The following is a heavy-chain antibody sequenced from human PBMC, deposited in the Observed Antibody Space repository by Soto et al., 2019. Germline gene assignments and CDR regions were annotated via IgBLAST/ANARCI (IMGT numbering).Heavy chain of an antibody. V-gene: IGHV3-30-3*01. J-gene: IGHJ5*02. Sequence: VGSLRLSCAASGFTFSSYAMHWVRQAPGKGLEWVAVISYDGSNKYYADSVKGRFTISRDNSKNTLYLQMNSLRAEDTAVYYCARDIGTGTFSSQFDPWGQGTLVTVSS. CDR2: ISYDGSNK. CDR3: ARDIGTGTFSSQFDP. CDR1: GFTFSSYA. D-gene: IGHD1-7*01.